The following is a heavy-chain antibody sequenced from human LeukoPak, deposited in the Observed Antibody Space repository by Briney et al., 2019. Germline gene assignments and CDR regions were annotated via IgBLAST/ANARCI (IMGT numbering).Heavy chain of an antibody. V-gene: IGHV3-23*01. J-gene: IGHJ4*02. D-gene: IGHD2-2*01. Sequence: GGSLRLSCAASGFTFSTYAMSWVRQAPGKGLEWVSAISTSGDDTYYADSVKGRFTISRDNSKNTVFLQMNSLRAEDTAVYYCARYCTSTSCFSSLGSLWWGQGTLVTVSS. CDR3: ARYCTSTSCFSSLGSLW. CDR1: GFTFSTYA. CDR2: ISTSGDDT.